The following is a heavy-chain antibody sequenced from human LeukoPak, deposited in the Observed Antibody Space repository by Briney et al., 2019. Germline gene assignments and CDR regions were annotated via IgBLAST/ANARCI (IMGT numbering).Heavy chain of an antibody. J-gene: IGHJ6*04. CDR1: GFTFSSYE. CDR3: TRRPRYYYGSGSSDYYYYGMDV. D-gene: IGHD3-10*01. V-gene: IGHV3-48*03. CDR2: ISSSGSTI. Sequence: PGGSLRLSCAASGFTFSSYEMNWVRQAPGKGLEWVSYISSSGSTIYYADSVKGRFTISRDNAKNSLYLQMNSLRAEDTAVYYCTRRPRYYYGSGSSDYYYYGMDVWGKGTTVTVSS.